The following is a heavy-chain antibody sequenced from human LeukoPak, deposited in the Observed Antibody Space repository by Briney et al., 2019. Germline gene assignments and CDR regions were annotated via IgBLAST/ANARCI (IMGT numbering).Heavy chain of an antibody. D-gene: IGHD3-3*01. CDR3: VRAHSIHNYHYGIDV. V-gene: IGHV3-30*04. CDR2: ISYDGSNK. CDR1: GFTFSSYA. J-gene: IGHJ6*02. Sequence: GRSLRLSCAASGFTFSSYAMHWVRQAPGKGLEWVAVISYDGSNKYYADSVKGRFTISRDNSKNTLYLRMNSLRADDTAVYYCVRAHSIHNYHYGIDVWGHGTTVTVSS.